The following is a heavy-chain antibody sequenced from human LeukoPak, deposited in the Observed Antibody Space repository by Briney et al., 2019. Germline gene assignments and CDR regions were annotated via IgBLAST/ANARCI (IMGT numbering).Heavy chain of an antibody. D-gene: IGHD7-27*01. Sequence: PSETLSLTCTVSGGSISSYYWSWIRQPPGKGLEWIGYIYTSGSTNYNPSLKSRVTISVDTSKNQFSLKLSSVTAADTAVYYCARRETGQFDYWGQGTLVTVSS. V-gene: IGHV4-4*09. CDR3: ARRETGQFDY. J-gene: IGHJ4*02. CDR1: GGSISSYY. CDR2: IYTSGST.